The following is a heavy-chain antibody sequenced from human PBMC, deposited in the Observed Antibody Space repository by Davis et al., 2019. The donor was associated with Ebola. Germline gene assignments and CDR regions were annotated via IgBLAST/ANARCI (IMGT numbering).Heavy chain of an antibody. CDR1: GFSASSYS. V-gene: IGHV3-48*02. D-gene: IGHD6-19*01. Sequence: GGSLRLSCAFSGFSASSYSMNWVRQAPAPFLLFFSYISSTSRTIYSADSVKGRFTISRDNAKNSLYLQMNSLTDEDTAVYYCATTPQYSSGQNKPFDYWGQGTLVTVSS. CDR3: ATTPQYSSGQNKPFDY. J-gene: IGHJ4*02. CDR2: ISSTSRTI.